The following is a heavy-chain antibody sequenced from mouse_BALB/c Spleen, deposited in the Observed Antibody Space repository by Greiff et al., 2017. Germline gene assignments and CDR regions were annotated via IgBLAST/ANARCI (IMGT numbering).Heavy chain of an antibody. CDR1: GFTFSDYY. CDR3: ARARDYDYDEGPFDY. CDR2: ISDGGSYT. V-gene: IGHV5-4*02. J-gene: IGHJ2*01. Sequence: EVQVVESGGGLVKPGGSLKLSCAASGFTFSDYYMYWVRQTPEKRLEWVATISDGGSYTYSPDSVKGRFTISRDNAKNNLYLQMSSLKSEDTAMYYCARARDYDYDEGPFDYWGQGTTLTVSS. D-gene: IGHD2-4*01.